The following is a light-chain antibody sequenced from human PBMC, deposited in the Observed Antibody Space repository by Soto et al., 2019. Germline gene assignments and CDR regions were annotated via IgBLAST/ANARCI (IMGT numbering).Light chain of an antibody. CDR2: SDN. V-gene: IGLV1-44*01. J-gene: IGLJ2*01. CDR1: SSNIGSNI. CDR3: AAWDDSLTSVV. Sequence: QSALTQAPSASGTPGQTVTISCSGRSSNIGSNIVNWYQHLPGTAPKLLIYSDNERPSGVPDRFSGSKSGTSASLGISGLQSEDEADYYCAAWDDSLTSVVFGGGTKLTVL.